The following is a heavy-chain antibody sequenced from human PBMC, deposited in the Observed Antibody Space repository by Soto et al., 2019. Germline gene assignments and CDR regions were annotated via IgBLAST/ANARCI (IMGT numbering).Heavy chain of an antibody. CDR3: AKPVGGYSYGFQYFDL. Sequence: QVQLVESGGGVVQPGRSLRLSCAASGFTFSSYGMHWVRQAPGKGLEWVAVISYDGSNKYYADSVKGRFTISRDNSKNTLYLQMNSLRAEDTAVYYCAKPVGGYSYGFQYFDLWGRGTLVTVSS. D-gene: IGHD5-18*01. V-gene: IGHV3-30*18. CDR1: GFTFSSYG. CDR2: ISYDGSNK. J-gene: IGHJ2*01.